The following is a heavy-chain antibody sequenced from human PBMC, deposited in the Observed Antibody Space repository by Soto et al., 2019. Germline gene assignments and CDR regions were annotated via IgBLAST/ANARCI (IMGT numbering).Heavy chain of an antibody. V-gene: IGHV4-4*02. J-gene: IGHJ6*03. D-gene: IGHD4-4*01. Sequence: PSETLSLICAVSSGSISSSNWWSWVRQPPGKGLEWIGEINHSGSTNYNPSLKSRVTISVDTSKNQFSLKLSSVTAADTAVYYCARGIVNDYSNYGVYMDVWGKGTTVTVSS. CDR1: SGSISSSNW. CDR3: ARGIVNDYSNYGVYMDV. CDR2: INHSGST.